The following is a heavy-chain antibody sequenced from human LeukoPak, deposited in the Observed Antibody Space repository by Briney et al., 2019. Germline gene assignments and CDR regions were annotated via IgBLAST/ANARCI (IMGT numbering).Heavy chain of an antibody. V-gene: IGHV3-53*05. D-gene: IGHD2-2*01. J-gene: IGHJ4*02. Sequence: GGSLRLSCAASGFTVTDNYMNWVRQSSGKGLEWVSVIYGGGDTNYADSVKGRFIISRDNSKNTLYLQMNSLRAEDTAVYYCAKVERIVVVPAAIDYWGQGTLVTVSS. CDR2: IYGGGDT. CDR3: AKVERIVVVPAAIDY. CDR1: GFTVTDNY.